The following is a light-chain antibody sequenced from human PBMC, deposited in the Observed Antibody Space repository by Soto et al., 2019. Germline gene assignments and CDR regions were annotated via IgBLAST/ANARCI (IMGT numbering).Light chain of an antibody. Sequence: DIQMTQSPSSLSASVGDRVTITCQASQDITNHLHWHQQKPGKPPTLLIYDASNLGTGVPSRFSGSGFGTNLTIIINNLQAEDFGTYFCQHRHILPLTFGQGTKVEIK. V-gene: IGKV1-33*01. CDR1: QDITNH. CDR2: DAS. J-gene: IGKJ1*01. CDR3: QHRHILPLT.